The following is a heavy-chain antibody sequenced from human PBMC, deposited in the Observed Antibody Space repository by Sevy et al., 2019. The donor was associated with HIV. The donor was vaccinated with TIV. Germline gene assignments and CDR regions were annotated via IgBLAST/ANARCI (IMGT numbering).Heavy chain of an antibody. CDR2: IRSKANSYAT. CDR1: GFTFSGSA. CDR3: TRHSSSGGFGVVNLFDY. Sequence: GGSLRLSCAASGFTFSGSAMHWVRQASGKGLEWVGRIRSKANSYATAYAASVKGRFTISRDDSKSTAYLQMNSLKTEDTAVYYCTRHSSSGGFGVVNLFDYWGQGTLVTVSS. D-gene: IGHD3-3*01. J-gene: IGHJ4*02. V-gene: IGHV3-73*01.